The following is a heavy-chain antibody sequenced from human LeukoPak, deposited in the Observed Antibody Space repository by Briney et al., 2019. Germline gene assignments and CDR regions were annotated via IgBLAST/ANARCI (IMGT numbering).Heavy chain of an antibody. Sequence: ASVKVSCKASGYTFTSYDINCVRQATGQGLEWMVWMNPNSGNTGYAQKFQGRVTMTRDTSISTAYMELSRLRSDDTAVYYCARVVDLVRVADAFDIWGQGTMVTVSS. D-gene: IGHD1-26*01. CDR2: MNPNSGNT. CDR1: GYTFTSYD. V-gene: IGHV1-8*01. J-gene: IGHJ3*02. CDR3: ARVVDLVRVADAFDI.